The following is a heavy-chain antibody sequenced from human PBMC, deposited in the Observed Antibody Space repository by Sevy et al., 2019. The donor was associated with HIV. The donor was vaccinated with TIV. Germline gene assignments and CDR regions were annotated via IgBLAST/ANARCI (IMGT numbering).Heavy chain of an antibody. Sequence: GGSLRLSCAASGFTVISNYMSWVRQAPGMGLEWVSLIYSAGSTYYADSVKGRFTISRDNSKNTLYLQMNSLRAEDTAVYYCARGLSEKDLYYVDYWGQGTLVTVSS. CDR3: ARGLSEKDLYYVDY. J-gene: IGHJ4*02. CDR2: IYSAGST. V-gene: IGHV3-53*01. CDR1: GFTVISNY.